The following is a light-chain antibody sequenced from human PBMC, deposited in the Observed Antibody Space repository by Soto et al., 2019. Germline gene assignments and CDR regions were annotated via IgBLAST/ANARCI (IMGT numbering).Light chain of an antibody. V-gene: IGLV2-14*01. Sequence: QSALTQPASVSGSPGQSITISCTGTSSDVGGYNHVSWYQQHPGKAPKLIIYEVSNRPSGVSNRFSASKSGKTASLTISGLQAEDEADYYCSSYTSRSTLDIFGTGTKLTV. CDR2: EVS. CDR3: SSYTSRSTLDI. J-gene: IGLJ1*01. CDR1: SSDVGGYNH.